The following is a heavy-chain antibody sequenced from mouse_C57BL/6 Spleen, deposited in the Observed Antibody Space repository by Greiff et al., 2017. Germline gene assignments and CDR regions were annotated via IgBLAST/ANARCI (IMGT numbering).Heavy chain of an antibody. D-gene: IGHD1-1*01. V-gene: IGHV5-6*01. CDR1: GFTFSSYG. J-gene: IGHJ2*01. CDR3: ARRAGGSGDENCFDY. CDR2: ISSGGSYT. Sequence: EVQLVESGGDLVKPGGSLKLSCAASGFTFSSYGMSWVRQTPDKRLEWVATISSGGSYTYYPDNVKGRFPIYRDNAKNTLYLQMSSLKFGDTAMYYCARRAGGSGDENCFDYWGQGTTLTVSS.